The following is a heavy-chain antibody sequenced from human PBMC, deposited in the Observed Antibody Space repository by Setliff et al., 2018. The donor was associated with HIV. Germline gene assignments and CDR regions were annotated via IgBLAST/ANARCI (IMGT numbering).Heavy chain of an antibody. J-gene: IGHJ4*02. CDR3: AKDYSSGWFDY. D-gene: IGHD6-19*01. V-gene: IGHV3-23*01. CDR1: GFTFSNYA. Sequence: GSLRLSCAASGFTFSNYAMTWVRQAPGKGLEWVSGISGSGDTTNYADSVKGRFTISRDNSKNTLYLQMNSLRAEDTAVYYCAKDYSSGWFDYWGQGTLVTASS. CDR2: ISGSGDTT.